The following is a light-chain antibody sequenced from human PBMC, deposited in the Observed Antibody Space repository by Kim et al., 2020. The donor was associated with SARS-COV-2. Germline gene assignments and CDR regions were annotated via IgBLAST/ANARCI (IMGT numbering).Light chain of an antibody. CDR1: QSITND. Sequence: ASVGGRVNITCRADQSITNDLNWYQQKPGKVPNVLIYSASSLQGGVPSRFSGSGSGTDFTLTISSLQPEDFATYYCQQTYSLPLTFGGGTKVDIK. CDR2: SAS. V-gene: IGKV1-39*01. J-gene: IGKJ4*01. CDR3: QQTYSLPLT.